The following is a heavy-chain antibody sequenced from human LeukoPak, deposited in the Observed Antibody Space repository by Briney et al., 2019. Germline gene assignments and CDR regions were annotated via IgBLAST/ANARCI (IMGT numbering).Heavy chain of an antibody. J-gene: IGHJ4*02. D-gene: IGHD2-8*01. V-gene: IGHV3-23*01. CDR2: ITGSADIT. Sequence: GGSLRLSCAASAFTFSNYGMNWVRQAPGKGLEWVSGITGSADITYYADSVKGRFTISRDNSKNTLYLQINSLRAEDTAVYYCAKDPDCTSGVCYTFFDYWGQGTLVTVSS. CDR1: AFTFSNYG. CDR3: AKDPDCTSGVCYTFFDY.